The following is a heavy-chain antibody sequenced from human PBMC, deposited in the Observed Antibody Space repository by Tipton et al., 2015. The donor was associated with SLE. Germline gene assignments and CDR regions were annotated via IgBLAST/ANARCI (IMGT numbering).Heavy chain of an antibody. CDR3: ARTWEEAARVDY. J-gene: IGHJ4*02. V-gene: IGHV4-34*01. CDR1: GGSFSGYY. Sequence: AGLVKPSETLSLTCAVYGGSFSGYYWSWIRQPPGKGLEWIGEINHSGSTNYNPSLKSRVTISVDTSKNHFSLRLSSVTAADTAVYYCARTWEEAARVDYWGQGTLVTVSS. CDR2: INHSGST. D-gene: IGHD6-6*01.